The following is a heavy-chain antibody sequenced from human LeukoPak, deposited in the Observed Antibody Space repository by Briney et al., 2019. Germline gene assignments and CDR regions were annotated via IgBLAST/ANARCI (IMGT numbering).Heavy chain of an antibody. D-gene: IGHD1-26*01. CDR2: ISSASGTI. Sequence: PGGSLRLSCAASGFSFRSFEMSWVRQAPGKGLECIAYISSASGTIYHADSVKGRFIISRDNANNSLYLQMNSLRAEDTAIYYCARSTELSDPYFYYGVDVWGQGTTVTVSS. CDR1: GFSFRSFE. V-gene: IGHV3-48*03. CDR3: ARSTELSDPYFYYGVDV. J-gene: IGHJ6*02.